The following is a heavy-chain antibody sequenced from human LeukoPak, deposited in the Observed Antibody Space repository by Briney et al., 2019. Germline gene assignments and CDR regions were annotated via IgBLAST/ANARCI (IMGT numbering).Heavy chain of an antibody. CDR2: ISGSSYHI. D-gene: IGHD1-26*01. J-gene: IGHJ5*02. V-gene: IGHV3-21*01. CDR1: GIILTRYG. CDR3: ASGTIVGARGAYT. Sequence: GQSLRPSCPASGIILTRYGTSCVRYTPCYAHEWLLSISGSSYHIYYADSVKGRFTISRDNANNLLYLQMNSLRAEDTAVYYCASGTIVGARGAYTWGQGTLVTVTS.